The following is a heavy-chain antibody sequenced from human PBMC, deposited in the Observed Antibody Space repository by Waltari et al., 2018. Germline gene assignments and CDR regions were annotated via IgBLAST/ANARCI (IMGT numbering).Heavy chain of an antibody. CDR1: GYSLSSGYY. CDR3: AKAADCSGGSCYYFDY. J-gene: IGHJ4*02. Sequence: QVQLQESGPGLVKPSETLSLTCAVSGYSLSSGYYWGWIRQPPGKGLEWIGSIYHSGSTYYNPSLKSRVTISVDTSKNQFSLKLSSVTAADTAVYYCAKAADCSGGSCYYFDYWGQGTLVTVSS. V-gene: IGHV4-38-2*01. D-gene: IGHD2-15*01. CDR2: IYHSGST.